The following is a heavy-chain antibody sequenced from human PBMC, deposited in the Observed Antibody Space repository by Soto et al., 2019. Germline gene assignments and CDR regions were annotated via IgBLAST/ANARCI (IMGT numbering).Heavy chain of an antibody. CDR1: GGSISSGGYS. CDR3: AIEGKRDAFDI. Sequence: QLQLQESGSELVKPSQTLSLTCAVSGGSISSGGYSWSWIRQPPGKGLGWIGYIYHSGSTYYNPSRKSRVTISVDRSNNQFSLKLSSVTAADTAVYYCAIEGKRDAFDIWGQGTMVTVSS. J-gene: IGHJ3*02. V-gene: IGHV4-30-2*01. CDR2: IYHSGST.